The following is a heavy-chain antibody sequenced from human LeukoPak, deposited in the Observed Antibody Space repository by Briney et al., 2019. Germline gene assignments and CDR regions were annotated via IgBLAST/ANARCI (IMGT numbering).Heavy chain of an antibody. CDR2: IYHSGST. Sequence: SQTLSLTCAVSGGSISSGGYSWSWIRQPPGKGLEWIGYIYHSGSTYYNPSLKSRVTISVDRSKNQFSLKLSSVTAADTAVYYCARIMVRGGMSRTTGYYYMDVWGKGTTVTVSS. V-gene: IGHV4-30-2*01. J-gene: IGHJ6*03. CDR1: GGSISSGGYS. D-gene: IGHD3-10*01. CDR3: ARIMVRGGMSRTTGYYYMDV.